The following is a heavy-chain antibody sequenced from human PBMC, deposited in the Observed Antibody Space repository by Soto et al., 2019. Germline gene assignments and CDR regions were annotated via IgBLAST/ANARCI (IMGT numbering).Heavy chain of an antibody. J-gene: IGHJ4*02. CDR2: ISGSGGST. CDR3: AKDFTSDYCSSTSCYLFDY. Sequence: GGSLRLSCAASGFTFSSYAMSWVRQAPGKGLEWVSAISGSGGSTYYADSVKGRFTISRDNSKNTLYLQMNSLRAEDTAVYYCAKDFTSDYCSSTSCYLFDYWGQGTLVTVSS. D-gene: IGHD2-2*01. V-gene: IGHV3-23*01. CDR1: GFTFSSYA.